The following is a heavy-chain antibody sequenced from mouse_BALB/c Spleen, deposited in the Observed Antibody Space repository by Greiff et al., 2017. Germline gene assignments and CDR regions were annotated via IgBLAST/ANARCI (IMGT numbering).Heavy chain of an antibody. V-gene: IGHV2-9*02. J-gene: IGHJ3*01. D-gene: IGHD2-10*02. CDR2: IWAGGST. Sequence: VQLKESGPGLVAPSQSLSITCTVSGFSLTSYGVHWVRQPPGKGLEWLGVIWAGGSTNYNSALMSRLSISKDNSKSQVFLKMNSLQTDDTAMYYCARGRGYGNYEAWFAYWGQGTLVTVSA. CDR3: ARGRGYGNYEAWFAY. CDR1: GFSLTSYG.